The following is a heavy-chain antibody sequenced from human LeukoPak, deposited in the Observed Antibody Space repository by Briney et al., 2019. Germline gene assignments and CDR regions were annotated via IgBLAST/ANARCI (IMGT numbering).Heavy chain of an antibody. V-gene: IGHV1-2*02. D-gene: IGHD1-26*01. J-gene: IGHJ4*02. CDR1: GYTFTGYY. Sequence: PVKVSCKASGYTFTGYYMHWVRQAPGQGLEWMGWINPNSGGTNYAQKFQGRVTMTRDTSISTAYMELSRLRSDDTAVYYCARSPWEGSYYYFDYWGQGTLVTVSS. CDR3: ARSPWEGSYYYFDY. CDR2: INPNSGGT.